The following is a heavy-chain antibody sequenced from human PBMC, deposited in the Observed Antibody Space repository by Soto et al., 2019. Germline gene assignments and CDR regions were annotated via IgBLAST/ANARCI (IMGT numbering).Heavy chain of an antibody. D-gene: IGHD6-13*01. CDR3: ARVPRPGIAAAGLDY. V-gene: IGHV1-2*02. Sequence: QVQLVQSGAEVKKPGASVKVSCKASGYTFTGYYMHWVRQVPGQGLEWMGWINPNSGGTNYAQKFQGRVTMTRDTSISTAYMELSRLRSDDTAVYYCARVPRPGIAAAGLDYWGQGTLVTVSS. J-gene: IGHJ4*02. CDR2: INPNSGGT. CDR1: GYTFTGYY.